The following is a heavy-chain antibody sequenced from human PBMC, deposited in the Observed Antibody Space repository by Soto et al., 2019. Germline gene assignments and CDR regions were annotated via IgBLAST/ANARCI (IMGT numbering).Heavy chain of an antibody. CDR3: ARWGIAAGDY. D-gene: IGHD6-13*01. Sequence: QVQLVESGGGVVQPGRSLRLSCAASGFTFSSYGMHWVRQAPGKGLEWVAVIWYDGSNKYYADSVKGRFTISRDNSKNPVYLQMNSLRAEDTAVYYCARWGIAAGDYWGQGTLVTVSS. CDR1: GFTFSSYG. CDR2: IWYDGSNK. V-gene: IGHV3-33*01. J-gene: IGHJ4*02.